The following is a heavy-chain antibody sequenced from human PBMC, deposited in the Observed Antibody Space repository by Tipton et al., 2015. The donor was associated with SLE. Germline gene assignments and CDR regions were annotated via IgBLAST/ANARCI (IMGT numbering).Heavy chain of an antibody. CDR1: GYTFTSYG. J-gene: IGHJ6*02. Sequence: QLVQSGAEVKKPGASVKVSCKASGYTFTSYGISWVRQAPGQGLEWMGWISAYNGNTNYAQKLQGRVTMTTDTPTSTAYMELRSLRSDDTAVYYCARVAGVAYYYYGMDVWGQGTTVTVSS. D-gene: IGHD6-13*01. CDR3: ARVAGVAYYYYGMDV. CDR2: ISAYNGNT. V-gene: IGHV1-18*01.